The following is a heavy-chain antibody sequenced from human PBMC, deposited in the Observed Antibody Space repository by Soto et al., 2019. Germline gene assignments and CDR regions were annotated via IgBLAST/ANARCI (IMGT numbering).Heavy chain of an antibody. D-gene: IGHD3-10*01. CDR2: INSDGST. V-gene: IGHV3-74*01. CDR1: GFTFGNFW. CDR3: ARGLYREYGHDS. J-gene: IGHJ5*01. Sequence: EVQLVESGGGLVQPGGSLRLSCAASGFTFGNFWMHWVRKAPGKGLVWVSRINSDGSTSYADSVKGRLTTSRDNAKNTVYLQMNSLRAEDTAVYYCARGLYREYGHDSWGQGALVTVSS.